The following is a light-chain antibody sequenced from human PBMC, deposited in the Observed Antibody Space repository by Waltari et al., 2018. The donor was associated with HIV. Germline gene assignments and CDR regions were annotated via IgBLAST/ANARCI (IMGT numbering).Light chain of an antibody. CDR3: QARHNWTPLFT. CDR1: QSVTTY. CDR2: DAS. J-gene: IGKJ3*01. Sequence: EIVLTQSPGTLSFSPGEVATLSCRSRQSVTTYFAWYPQKPCPPPRLLILDASKRATGIPARLSGSGSGTDFTLTISSLEPEDFAIYYCQARHNWTPLFTFGPGTKVDMK. V-gene: IGKV3-11*01.